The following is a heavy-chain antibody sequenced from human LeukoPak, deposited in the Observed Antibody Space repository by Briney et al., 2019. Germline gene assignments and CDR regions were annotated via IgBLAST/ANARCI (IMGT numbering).Heavy chain of an antibody. V-gene: IGHV5-51*01. J-gene: IGHJ4*02. D-gene: IGHD3-22*01. CDR2: IYPTDSDT. CDR1: GYRFTTYW. CDR3: ARLALAYDGSAEYFDY. Sequence: GESLKISCKGSGYRFTTYWIAWVCQMPGKGLEWMGLIYPTDSDTRYSPSFRGQVTISADKSISTAYLQWSSLKASDTAMYYCARLALAYDGSAEYFDYWGQGTLVTVSS.